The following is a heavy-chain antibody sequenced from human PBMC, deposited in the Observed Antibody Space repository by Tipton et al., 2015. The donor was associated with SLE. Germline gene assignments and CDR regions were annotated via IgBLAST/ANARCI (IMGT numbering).Heavy chain of an antibody. D-gene: IGHD6-13*01. CDR1: GGSFSGYY. V-gene: IGHV4-34*01. J-gene: IGHJ6*02. Sequence: LRLSCAVYGGSFSGYYWNWIRQPPGKGLEWIGEINHSGSTNYNPSLKSRVTISVDTSKNQFSLKLSSVTAADTAVYYCARETQLAPRGYGVDVWGQGTTVTVSS. CDR3: ARETQLAPRGYGVDV. CDR2: INHSGST.